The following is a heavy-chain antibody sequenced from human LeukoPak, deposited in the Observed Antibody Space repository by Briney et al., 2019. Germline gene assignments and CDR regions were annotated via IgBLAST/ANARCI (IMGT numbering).Heavy chain of an antibody. Sequence: SGPTLFKPTQTLTLTFTFSGFSLSSSGVGVGWIRQPPGKALEWLALIYWDDDKRYSPSLKSRLTITKDTSKNQVVLTMTNMDPVDTATYYCAHRRGTYYFQYWGQGTLVTVSS. CDR3: AHRRGTYYFQY. V-gene: IGHV2-5*02. J-gene: IGHJ4*02. CDR1: GFSLSSSGVG. CDR2: IYWDDDK. D-gene: IGHD1-26*01.